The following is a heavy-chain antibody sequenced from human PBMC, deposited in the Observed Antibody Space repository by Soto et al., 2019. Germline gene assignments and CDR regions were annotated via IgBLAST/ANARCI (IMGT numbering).Heavy chain of an antibody. CDR1: GDSIFGGDYY. CDR3: ARDVDSTILKPNDAFGI. V-gene: IGHV4-30-4*01. J-gene: IGHJ3*02. CDR2: IYYSGRT. Sequence: SETLSLTCTVSGDSIFGGDYYWSWIRRAPGKGLQWVGSIYYSGRTYYNPSLESRIAMTVDTSQNQFSLKLSSVTAADSAVYFCARDVDSTILKPNDAFGIWGQGSMVTVSS. D-gene: IGHD5-18*01.